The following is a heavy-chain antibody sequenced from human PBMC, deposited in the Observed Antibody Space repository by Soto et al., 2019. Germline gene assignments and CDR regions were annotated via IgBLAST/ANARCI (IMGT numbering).Heavy chain of an antibody. V-gene: IGHV2-5*01. CDR2: IYWNDDH. Sequence: SGPTLVNPTHTRTLTCAFSGFSLSTSGVGVGWVRQPPGKALEWLGIIYWNDDHRYSPSLRSRLIITKDTSKNQVVLTMTNMDPVDTATYYCAHFLFNRTWTYFDYWGQGTLVTVSS. CDR3: AHFLFNRTWTYFDY. J-gene: IGHJ4*02. CDR1: GFSLSTSGVG. D-gene: IGHD3-3*01.